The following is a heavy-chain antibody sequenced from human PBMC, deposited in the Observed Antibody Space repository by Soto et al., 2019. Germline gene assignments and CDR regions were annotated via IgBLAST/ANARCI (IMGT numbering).Heavy chain of an antibody. J-gene: IGHJ6*03. V-gene: IGHV3-23*01. Sequence: EVQLLESGGGLVQPGGSLRLSCAASGFTFSSYAMSWVRQAPGKGLEWVSAISGSGGSTYYADSVKGRFTISRDNSKNRLYLQMNSLRAEDTAVYYCANMNGYCSSNSCYVHYYYMDVWGKGTTVTVSS. CDR3: ANMNGYCSSNSCYVHYYYMDV. CDR2: ISGSGGST. CDR1: GFTFSSYA. D-gene: IGHD2-2*03.